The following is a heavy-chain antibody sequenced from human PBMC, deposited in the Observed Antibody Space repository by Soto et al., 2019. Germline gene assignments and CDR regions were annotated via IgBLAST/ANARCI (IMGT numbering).Heavy chain of an antibody. CDR2: IYYSGST. CDR3: ARLGSRVPSAFGDHRYLHAVPAQRSTDL. V-gene: IGHV4-39*01. Sequence: SETLSLTCTVSGGSISSSSYYWGWIRQPPGKGLEWIGSIYYSGSTYYNPSLKSRVTISVDTSKNQFSLKLSSVTAADTAVYYCARLGSRVPSAFGDHRYLHAVPAQRSTDL. J-gene: IGHJ2*01. CDR1: GGSISSSSYY. D-gene: IGHD2-2*01.